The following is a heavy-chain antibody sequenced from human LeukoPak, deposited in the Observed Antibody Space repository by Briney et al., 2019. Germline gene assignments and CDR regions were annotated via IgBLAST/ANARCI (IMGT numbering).Heavy chain of an antibody. CDR3: ARGRGVLLYDILTGWFDY. J-gene: IGHJ4*02. V-gene: IGHV3-11*01. CDR1: GFTFTDYW. Sequence: PGGSLRLSCAASGFTFTDYWMSWIRQAPGKGLEWVSYISSSGSTIYYADSVKGRFTISRDNAKNSLYLQMNSLRAEDTAVYYCARGRGVLLYDILTGWFDYWGQGTLVTVSS. CDR2: ISSSGSTI. D-gene: IGHD3-9*01.